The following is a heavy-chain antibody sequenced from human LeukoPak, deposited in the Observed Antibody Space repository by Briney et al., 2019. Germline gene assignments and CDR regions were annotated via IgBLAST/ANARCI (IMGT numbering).Heavy chain of an antibody. D-gene: IGHD3-9*01. J-gene: IGHJ4*02. CDR3: ARDFEAPSNC. Sequence: PGGSLRLSCAASGFTFSSDAMHWVRQAPGKGLEYVSAISSNGDTTYYADSVKGRVTISRDNSKNTLYLQMSSLRAEDTAVYYCARDFEAPSNCWGQGTLVTVSS. CDR1: GFTFSSDA. CDR2: ISSNGDTT. V-gene: IGHV3-64D*09.